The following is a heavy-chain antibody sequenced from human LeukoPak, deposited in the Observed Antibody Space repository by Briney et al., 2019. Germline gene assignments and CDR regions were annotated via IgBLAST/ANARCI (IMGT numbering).Heavy chain of an antibody. CDR1: GFTFSSYS. Sequence: GGSLRLSCAASGFTFSSYSMNWVRQAPGKGLEWVSSISSSSTYIYYADSVKGRFTLSGDNSKTTLYLQMNSLRAEDTAVYYCARDRSGFYSVDYWRQGTLVTVSS. D-gene: IGHD5-12*01. V-gene: IGHV3-21*01. CDR2: ISSSSTYI. CDR3: ARDRSGFYSVDY. J-gene: IGHJ4*02.